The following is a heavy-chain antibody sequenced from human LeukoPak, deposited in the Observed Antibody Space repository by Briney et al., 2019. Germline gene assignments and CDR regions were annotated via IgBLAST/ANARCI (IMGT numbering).Heavy chain of an antibody. CDR2: ISPSGGST. CDR1: GFTVSGNY. J-gene: IGHJ4*02. V-gene: IGHV3-23*01. CDR3: AKHTSGWRFDY. D-gene: IGHD6-19*01. Sequence: GGSLRLSCAASGFTVSGNYMSWVRQAPGKGLEWVSGISPSGGSTYYADSVKGRFTISRDDSKNTLYLQMNSLRAEDTAVYYCAKHTSGWRFDYWGQGTLVTVSS.